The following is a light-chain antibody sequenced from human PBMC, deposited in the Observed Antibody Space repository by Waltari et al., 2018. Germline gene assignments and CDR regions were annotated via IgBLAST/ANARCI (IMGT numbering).Light chain of an antibody. J-gene: IGKJ1*01. Sequence: DIQMTQSPSTLSASVGDRVTLTCRASQSLTRYLAWYQQKPGKAPKVLIWDVSSLERGVPSRFSGSGSGTEFTLTISSLQPDDFATYYCQQYDRYSAWTFGQGTKVEIK. V-gene: IGKV1-5*01. CDR1: QSLTRY. CDR2: DVS. CDR3: QQYDRYSAWT.